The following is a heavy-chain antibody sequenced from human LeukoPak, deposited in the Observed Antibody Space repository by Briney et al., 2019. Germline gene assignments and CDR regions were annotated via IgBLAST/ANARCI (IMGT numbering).Heavy chain of an antibody. V-gene: IGHV4-59*01. Sequence: SSETLSLTCTVSGGSISSYYWSWIRQPPGKGLEWIGYIYYSGSTNYNPSLKSRVTRSGDTSKNQFSLKLSSVTAADTAVYYCAREEAYCSSTSCSAYFDYWGQGTLVTVSS. D-gene: IGHD2-2*01. J-gene: IGHJ4*02. CDR1: GGSISSYY. CDR3: AREEAYCSSTSCSAYFDY. CDR2: IYYSGST.